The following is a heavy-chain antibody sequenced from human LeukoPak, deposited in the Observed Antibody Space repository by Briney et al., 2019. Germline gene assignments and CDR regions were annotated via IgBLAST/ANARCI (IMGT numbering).Heavy chain of an antibody. CDR3: ARQYATGWFDP. V-gene: IGHV4-59*08. D-gene: IGHD1-14*01. J-gene: IGHJ5*02. CDR2: IYYSGST. CDR1: AGSISSYY. Sequence: SETLSLTCTVSAGSISSYYWSWIRQPPGKGLEWIGYIYYSGSTNYNPSLKSRVTISVDTSKNQFSLKLSSVTAADTAVYYCARQYATGWFDPWGQGTLVTVSS.